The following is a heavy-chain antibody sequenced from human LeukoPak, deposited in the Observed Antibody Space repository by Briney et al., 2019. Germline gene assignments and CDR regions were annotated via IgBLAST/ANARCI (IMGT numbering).Heavy chain of an antibody. CDR1: GFTFSSYA. J-gene: IGHJ4*02. CDR2: ISGSGGST. Sequence: TGGSLRPSCAASGFTFSSYAMSWVRQAPGKGLEWVSAISGSGGSTYYGDSVKGRFTISRDNSKNRLYLQMNSLRAEDTATYYCAKDRDSGWYYFDYWGQGTLVTVSS. D-gene: IGHD6-19*01. V-gene: IGHV3-23*01. CDR3: AKDRDSGWYYFDY.